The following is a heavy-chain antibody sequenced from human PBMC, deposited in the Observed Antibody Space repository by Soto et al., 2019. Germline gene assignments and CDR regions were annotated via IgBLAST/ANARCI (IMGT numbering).Heavy chain of an antibody. J-gene: IGHJ6*02. CDR3: ARESYGYGNYYYGMDV. CDR1: GFTVSSNY. Sequence: PGGSLRLSCAASGFTVSSNYMSWVRQAPGKGLEWVSVIYSGGSTYYADSVKGRFTISRDNSKNTLYLQMNSLRAEDMAVYYCARESYGYGNYYYGMDVWGQGTTVTVSS. D-gene: IGHD5-18*01. V-gene: IGHV3-53*01. CDR2: IYSGGST.